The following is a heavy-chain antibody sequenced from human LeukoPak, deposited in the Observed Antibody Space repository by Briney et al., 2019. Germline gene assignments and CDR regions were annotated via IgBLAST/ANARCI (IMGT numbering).Heavy chain of an antibody. Sequence: GESLKISCKGSGYRFTSYWIGWVRQMPGKGLEWMGIIYPGDSDTRYSPSFQGQVTISADKSISTAYLQWSSLKASDTAMYYCARGFRGYCSSTSCSTYDAFDIWGQGTMVTVSS. CDR1: GYRFTSYW. V-gene: IGHV5-51*01. J-gene: IGHJ3*02. CDR2: IYPGDSDT. D-gene: IGHD2-2*01. CDR3: ARGFRGYCSSTSCSTYDAFDI.